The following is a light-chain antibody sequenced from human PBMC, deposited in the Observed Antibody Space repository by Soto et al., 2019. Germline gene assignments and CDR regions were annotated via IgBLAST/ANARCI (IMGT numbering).Light chain of an antibody. V-gene: IGKV3-20*01. CDR2: RAS. J-gene: IGKJ1*01. CDR1: QSISSSY. CDR3: HQYGSSPWT. Sequence: EIVLTQSPGTLSLSPGERATLSCRASQSISSSYLAWYQQKPCQAPRRLIYRASTRATGIPDRFSASGSGTDFTLTISRLEPEDFAVYYCHQYGSSPWTFGHGTKVEIK.